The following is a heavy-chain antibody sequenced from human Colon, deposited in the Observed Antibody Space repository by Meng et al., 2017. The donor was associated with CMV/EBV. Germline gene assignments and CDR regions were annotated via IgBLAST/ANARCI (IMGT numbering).Heavy chain of an antibody. Sequence: SGLTFSTYSTNWVRQAPGQGLEWMGRVMPNLGTANFSEKFQGRVTFTADTTTSTGYMVLSSLTSDDTAVYYCGRGINMGISYYYGMDVWGQGTLVTVSS. CDR1: GLTFSTYS. CDR2: VMPNLGTA. D-gene: IGHD3-10*01. V-gene: IGHV1-69*08. CDR3: GRGINMGISYYYGMDV. J-gene: IGHJ6*02.